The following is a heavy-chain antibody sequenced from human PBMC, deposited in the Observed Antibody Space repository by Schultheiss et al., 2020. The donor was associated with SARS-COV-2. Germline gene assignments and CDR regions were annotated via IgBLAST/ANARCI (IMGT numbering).Heavy chain of an antibody. CDR2: IYSGGST. D-gene: IGHD5-12*01. J-gene: IGHJ4*02. V-gene: IGHV3-NL1*01. CDR3: AKGGSPFDY. Sequence: GGSLRLSCAASGFTFSSYGMHWVRQAPGKGLEWVSVIYSGGSTYYADSVKGRFTISRDNSKNTLYLQMNSLRAEDTAVYYCAKGGSPFDYWGQGTLVTVSS. CDR1: GFTFSSYG.